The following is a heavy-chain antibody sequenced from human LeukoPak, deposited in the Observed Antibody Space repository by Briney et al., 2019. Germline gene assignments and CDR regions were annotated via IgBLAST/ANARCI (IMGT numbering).Heavy chain of an antibody. Sequence: GGSLRLSCAASGFTFSDYYMSWIRQAPGKGLEWVSGIRASGGTTFYADSVKGRFTISRDSSENTLYLQMNSLRVEDTAIYYCAKDSYNWNYGLFDFWGQGTLVTVSS. CDR3: AKDSYNWNYGLFDF. CDR2: IRASGGTT. J-gene: IGHJ4*02. CDR1: GFTFSDYY. V-gene: IGHV3-23*01. D-gene: IGHD1-7*01.